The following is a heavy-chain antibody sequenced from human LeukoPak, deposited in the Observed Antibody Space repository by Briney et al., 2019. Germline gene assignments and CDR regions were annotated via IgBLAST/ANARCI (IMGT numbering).Heavy chain of an antibody. CDR3: ATKQWLAPPPDS. CDR2: INTDGTVT. Sequence: AGGSLRLSCAASGFTFSKYWMLWVRQAPGKGLESVSRINTDGTVTTYADSVKGRFTVSRDNADNTMFLQMNCVRDEDTAVYYCATKQWLAPPPDSWGQGTPVTVSS. V-gene: IGHV3-74*01. CDR1: GFTFSKYW. J-gene: IGHJ4*02. D-gene: IGHD6-19*01.